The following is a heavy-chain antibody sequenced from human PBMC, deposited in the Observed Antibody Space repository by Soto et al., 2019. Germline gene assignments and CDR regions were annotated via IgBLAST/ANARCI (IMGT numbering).Heavy chain of an antibody. CDR1: GYTFIGFS. D-gene: IGHD2-15*01. Sequence: ASVKVSCKSSGYTFIGFSLHWVRQAPGQGLEWMGWINPKNGDTYYAQKFQGRVTMTRDTSINTVYMELNSLKSDDTAVYYCSKGRWTVGHCSGGSCYDGMDVWRQRTTVTVSS. J-gene: IGHJ6*02. CDR3: SKGRWTVGHCSGGSCYDGMDV. V-gene: IGHV1-2*02. CDR2: INPKNGDT.